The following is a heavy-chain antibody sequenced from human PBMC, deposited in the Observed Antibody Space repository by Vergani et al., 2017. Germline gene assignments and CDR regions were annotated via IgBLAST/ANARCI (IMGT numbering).Heavy chain of an antibody. V-gene: IGHV3-33*08. Sequence: QVQLVESGGGVVQPGRSLRLSCAASGFTFSSYGMHWVRQAPGKGLEWVAFIRYDGSNKYYADSVKGRFTISRDNSKNTLYLQMNSLRAEDTAVYYCARDAGATIYAFDIWGQGTMVTVSS. J-gene: IGHJ3*02. CDR3: ARDAGATIYAFDI. CDR1: GFTFSSYG. CDR2: IRYDGSNK. D-gene: IGHD1-26*01.